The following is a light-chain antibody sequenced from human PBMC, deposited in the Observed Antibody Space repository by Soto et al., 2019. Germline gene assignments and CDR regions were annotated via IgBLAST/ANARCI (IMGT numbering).Light chain of an antibody. CDR3: QQNYSFPCT. J-gene: IGKJ5*01. Sequence: TQPAPKRPLSCGDTATPSSTAGRRSVSYNSAWYQQKPGQAPRLLIYGASTRATGIPDRFSGGGSGTDFTLTISSLQPEDFAMYYCQQNYSFPCTFGQGTQRDIK. V-gene: IGKV3-15*01. CDR1: RSVSYN. CDR2: GAS.